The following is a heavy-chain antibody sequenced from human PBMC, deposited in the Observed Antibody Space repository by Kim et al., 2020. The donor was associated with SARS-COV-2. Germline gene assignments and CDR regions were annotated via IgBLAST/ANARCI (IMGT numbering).Heavy chain of an antibody. J-gene: IGHJ3*02. CDR2: ISGSGGST. V-gene: IGHV3-23*01. CDR1: GFTFSSYA. Sequence: GGSLRLSCAASGFTFSSYAMSWVRQAPGKGLEWVSAISGSGGSTYYADSVKGRFTISRDNSKNTLYLQMNSLRADDTAVYYCANFVLMVFGTSFDIWCQGTGLTVSS. D-gene: IGHD2-8*01. CDR3: ANFVLMVFGTSFDI.